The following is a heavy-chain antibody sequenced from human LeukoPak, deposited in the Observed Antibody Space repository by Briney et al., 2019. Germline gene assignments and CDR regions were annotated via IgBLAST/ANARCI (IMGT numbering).Heavy chain of an antibody. CDR3: ARIEGDNSLDY. V-gene: IGHV4-59*01. Sequence: PSETLSLTCTVSGGSIRDYYWTWLRHPPGKGLEWIAYIHSSGSTNYNPSLKSRVIISVDTSRSQLSLKLSAVTAADTAVYYCARIEGDNSLDYWGQGTLVTVSS. J-gene: IGHJ4*02. D-gene: IGHD3-16*01. CDR1: GGSIRDYY. CDR2: IHSSGST.